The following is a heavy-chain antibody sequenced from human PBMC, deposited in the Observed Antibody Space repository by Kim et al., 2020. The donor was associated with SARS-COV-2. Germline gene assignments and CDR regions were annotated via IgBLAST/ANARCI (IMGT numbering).Heavy chain of an antibody. Sequence: TSYAQKFQGRVTMTRDTSTSTVYMELSSLRSEDTAVYYCARDHGGFGIDYWGQGTLVTVSS. CDR2: T. V-gene: IGHV1-46*01. D-gene: IGHD3-10*01. CDR3: ARDHGGFGIDY. J-gene: IGHJ4*02.